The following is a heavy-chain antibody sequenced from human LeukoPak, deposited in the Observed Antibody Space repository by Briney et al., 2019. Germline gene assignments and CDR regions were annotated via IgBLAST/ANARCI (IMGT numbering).Heavy chain of an antibody. CDR1: GYTFTYYG. V-gene: IGHV1-3*01. D-gene: IGHD3-16*01. Sequence: ASAKVSCKASGYTFTYYGMHWVRQAPGQRPEWMGWIDGGNGNIEYSQKFQGRLSITRDTSATTDFMELSSLRSEDSAVYYCASRAGGYDHGMDVWGQGTTVTVSS. CDR2: IDGGNGNI. CDR3: ASRAGGYDHGMDV. J-gene: IGHJ6*02.